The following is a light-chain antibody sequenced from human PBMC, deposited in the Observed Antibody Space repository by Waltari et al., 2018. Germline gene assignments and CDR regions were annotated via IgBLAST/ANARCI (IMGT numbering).Light chain of an antibody. CDR2: ANN. CDR3: AAWDDSLNGWV. V-gene: IGLV1-44*01. Sequence: QSVLTQPPSVSGTPGQRGTISCSGRSSNIGINTVSWFLQFPGTAPKLLIYANNWRPSGVPDRFSGTKSGTSASLAISGLQSEDDATYYCAAWDDSLNGWVFGGGTKLTVL. J-gene: IGLJ2*01. CDR1: SSNIGINT.